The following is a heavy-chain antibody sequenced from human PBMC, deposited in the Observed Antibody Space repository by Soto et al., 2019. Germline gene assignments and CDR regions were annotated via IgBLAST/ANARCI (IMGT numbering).Heavy chain of an antibody. Sequence: SETLSLTCTVSGGSISSYYWSWIRQPPGKGLEWIGYIYYSGSTNYNPSLKSRVSISVDTSKNQFSLKLSSVTAADTAVYYCARPTYNSGSPFDYWGQGTLVTVSS. V-gene: IGHV4-59*01. CDR1: GGSISSYY. D-gene: IGHD1-20*01. CDR2: IYYSGST. J-gene: IGHJ4*02. CDR3: ARPTYNSGSPFDY.